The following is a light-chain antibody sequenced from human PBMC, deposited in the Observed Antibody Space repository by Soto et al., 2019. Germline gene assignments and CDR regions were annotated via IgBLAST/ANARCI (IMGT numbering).Light chain of an antibody. CDR1: QHIYSH. CDR3: LQYHNLCA. Sequence: ILMTHSPSTVSVSPGESATLSSMPSQHIYSHVAWYQQRPGQAPRLLIYRASTRAPGVPARFSSSGSGTEFTLTISILKPEDFTVYSCLQYHNLCAFGKGTKVDIK. CDR2: RAS. J-gene: IGKJ1*01. V-gene: IGKV3-15*01.